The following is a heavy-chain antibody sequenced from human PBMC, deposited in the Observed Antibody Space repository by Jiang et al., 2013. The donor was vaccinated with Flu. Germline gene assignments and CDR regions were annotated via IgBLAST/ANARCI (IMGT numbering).Heavy chain of an antibody. CDR2: IYPGDSDT. J-gene: IGHJ4*02. Sequence: WMGVIYPGDSDTRYSPSFQGQVTISADKSISTAYLQWSSLKASDTAMYYCARQYCSGGSCYSDDYYFDYWGQGTLVTVSS. V-gene: IGHV5-51*01. CDR3: ARQYCSGGSCYSDDYYFDY. D-gene: IGHD2-15*01.